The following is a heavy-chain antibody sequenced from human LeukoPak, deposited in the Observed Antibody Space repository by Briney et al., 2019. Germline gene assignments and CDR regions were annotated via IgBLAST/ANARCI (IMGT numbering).Heavy chain of an antibody. J-gene: IGHJ6*03. CDR1: GFSFSSNW. D-gene: IGHD3-9*01. CDR2: ISYDGSNK. Sequence: GGSLRLSCAASGFSFSSNWMHWVRQAPGKGLVWVALISYDGSNKYYADSVKGRFTISRDNSKNTLYLQMNSLRAEDTAVYYCARGRLIETGYYSGSYYYYMDVWAKGPRSPSP. V-gene: IGHV3-30*03. CDR3: ARGRLIETGYYSGSYYYYMDV.